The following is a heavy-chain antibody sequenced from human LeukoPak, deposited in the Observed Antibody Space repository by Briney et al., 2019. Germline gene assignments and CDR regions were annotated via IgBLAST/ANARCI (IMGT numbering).Heavy chain of an antibody. D-gene: IGHD2-21*02. CDR2: IRYDGSNK. V-gene: IGHV3-30*02. CDR3: ATQVVVVTDPFDY. J-gene: IGHJ4*02. Sequence: GGSLRLSCAASGFFFSSYWMTWVRQAPGKGLEWVAFIRYDGSNKYYADSVKGRFTISRDNSKNTLYLQMNSLRAEDTAVYYCATQVVVVTDPFDYWGQGTLVTVSS. CDR1: GFFFSSYW.